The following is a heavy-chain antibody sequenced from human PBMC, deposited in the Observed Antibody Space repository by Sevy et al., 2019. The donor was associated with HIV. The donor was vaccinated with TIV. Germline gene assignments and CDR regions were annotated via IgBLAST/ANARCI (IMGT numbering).Heavy chain of an antibody. D-gene: IGHD6-19*01. CDR3: ARGGGNGWYYFDY. Sequence: ASVKVSCKASGGTFTTSGISWVRQVPGQGLEWMGGIIPILGTTNYAQRFQYRVTITADESTKTAYMERSSRRSEDTAVYYCARGGGNGWYYFDYWGQATSVTVSS. J-gene: IGHJ4*02. CDR1: GGTFTTSG. CDR2: IIPILGTT. V-gene: IGHV1-69*13.